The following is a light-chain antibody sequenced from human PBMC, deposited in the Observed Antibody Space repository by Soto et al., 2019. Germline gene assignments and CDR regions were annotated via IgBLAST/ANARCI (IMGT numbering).Light chain of an antibody. J-gene: IGLJ2*01. Sequence: SYELTQPPSVSVAPGKTARIPCGGNNIGSKSVHWYQQKPGQAPALVIYYDRDRPSGIPERFSGSNSGNTATLTINRVEAGDEADYYCQVWDSSSDHPVIFGGGTKLTVL. CDR3: QVWDSSSDHPVI. CDR1: NIGSKS. V-gene: IGLV3-21*04. CDR2: YDR.